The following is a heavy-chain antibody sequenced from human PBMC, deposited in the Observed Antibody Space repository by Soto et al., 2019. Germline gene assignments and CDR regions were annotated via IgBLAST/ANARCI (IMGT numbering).Heavy chain of an antibody. D-gene: IGHD3-10*01. CDR3: ARSSISGIFFYYY. J-gene: IGHJ4*02. CDR2: INPNNGDT. Sequence: WLRHDPGQGLEWMGWINPNNGDTKYAPNFQGRVTMTSDTSSTTAYMELKSLRSDDTAMYYCARSSISGIFFYYYWGQGTLVTVSS. V-gene: IGHV1-18*01.